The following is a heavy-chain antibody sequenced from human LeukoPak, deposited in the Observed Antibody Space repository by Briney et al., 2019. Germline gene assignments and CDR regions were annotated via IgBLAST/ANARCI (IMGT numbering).Heavy chain of an antibody. D-gene: IGHD2-2*01. CDR3: ARDRCSSTSCTYYFDY. J-gene: IGHJ4*02. Sequence: GGSLRLSCAASGFTFDDYGMSWVRQVPGKGLEWVSGINWNGGSTGYADSVKGRFTISRDNSKNTLYLQMNSLRAEDTAVYYCARDRCSSTSCTYYFDYWGQGTLVTVSS. CDR1: GFTFDDYG. CDR2: INWNGGST. V-gene: IGHV3-20*04.